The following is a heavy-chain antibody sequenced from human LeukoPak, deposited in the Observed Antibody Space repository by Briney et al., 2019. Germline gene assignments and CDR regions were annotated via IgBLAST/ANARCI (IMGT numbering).Heavy chain of an antibody. CDR1: GGSFSGYC. J-gene: IGHJ4*02. CDR3: ARAFGSPVQDY. D-gene: IGHD3-10*01. Sequence: SETLSLTCAVYGGSFSGYCWSWIRQPPGKGLEWIGEINHSGSTNYNPSLKSRVTISVDTSKNQFSLKLSSVTAADTAVYYCARAFGSPVQDYWGQGTLVTVSS. CDR2: INHSGST. V-gene: IGHV4-34*01.